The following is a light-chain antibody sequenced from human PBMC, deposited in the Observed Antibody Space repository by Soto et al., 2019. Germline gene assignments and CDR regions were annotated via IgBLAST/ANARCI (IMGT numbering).Light chain of an antibody. V-gene: IGLV2-14*03. Sequence: QSVLTQPASVSGSPGQSITISCTGTSSDIGIYNYVSWYQQQSGKAPKLVIYDVTNRPSGVSNRFSGSKSGNTASLTISGLQAEDEADYYCSSYTTSSTVVFGGGTKLTVL. J-gene: IGLJ2*01. CDR3: SSYTTSSTVV. CDR1: SSDIGIYNY. CDR2: DVT.